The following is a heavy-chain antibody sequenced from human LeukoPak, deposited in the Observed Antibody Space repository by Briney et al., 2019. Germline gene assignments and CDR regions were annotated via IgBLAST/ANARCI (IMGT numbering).Heavy chain of an antibody. D-gene: IGHD3-22*01. J-gene: IGHJ4*02. Sequence: GGSLRLSCAASGFTFSSYWMHWVRHAPGKRLVWVSRINSDGSSTSYADSVKGRFTISRDNAKNTLYLQMNSLRAEDTAVYYCARGVGYYYDSSGYLWGQGTLVTVSS. CDR3: ARGVGYYYDSSGYL. V-gene: IGHV3-74*01. CDR1: GFTFSSYW. CDR2: INSDGSST.